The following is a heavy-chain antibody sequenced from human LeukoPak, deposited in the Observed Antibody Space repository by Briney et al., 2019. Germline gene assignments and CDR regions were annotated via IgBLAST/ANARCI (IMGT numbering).Heavy chain of an antibody. J-gene: IGHJ4*02. D-gene: IGHD1-26*01. V-gene: IGHV4-39*01. Sequence: SETLSLTCSVSGGSISGLSYYWGWIRQPPGKGLEWIGNIYYSGSTYNNPSLESRVVVSVNSSRNQFSLKLTSVTVTDTAVYYCARQGVVGATGFDFWGQGILVTVSS. CDR1: GGSISGLSYY. CDR3: ARQGVVGATGFDF. CDR2: IYYSGST.